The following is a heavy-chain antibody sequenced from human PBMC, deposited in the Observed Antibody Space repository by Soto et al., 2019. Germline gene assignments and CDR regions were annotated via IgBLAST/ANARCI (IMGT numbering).Heavy chain of an antibody. CDR1: GYTFTSYY. J-gene: IGHJ6*02. D-gene: IGHD6-6*01. CDR2: INPSGGST. CDR3: ARAFSYRPTGIAARLGYYGMDV. V-gene: IGHV1-46*01. Sequence: ASVKVSCKASGYTFTSYYMHWVRQAPGQGLEWMGIINPSGGSTSYAQKFQGRVTMTRDTSTRTVYMELSSLRSEDTAVYYCARAFSYRPTGIAARLGYYGMDVWGQGTTVTVSS.